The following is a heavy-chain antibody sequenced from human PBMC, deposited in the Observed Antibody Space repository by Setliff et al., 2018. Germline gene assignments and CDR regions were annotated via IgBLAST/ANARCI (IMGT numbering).Heavy chain of an antibody. J-gene: IGHJ5*02. D-gene: IGHD6-19*01. CDR2: IYTSGST. Sequence: ASETLSLTCTVSGGSISSGSYYWSWIRQPAGKGLEWIGRIYTSGSTNYNPSLKSRVTISVDTSKNQFSLKLSSVTAADTAVYYCARALSSGWYPGDWFNPWGQGTLVTVSS. V-gene: IGHV4-61*02. CDR1: GGSISSGSYY. CDR3: ARALSSGWYPGDWFNP.